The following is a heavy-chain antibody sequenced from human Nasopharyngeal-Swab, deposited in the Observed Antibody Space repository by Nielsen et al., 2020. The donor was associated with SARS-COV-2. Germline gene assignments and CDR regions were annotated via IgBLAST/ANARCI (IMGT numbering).Heavy chain of an antibody. Sequence: VGQAPGKGLEWVSGISSTGDYIHYAASVEGRFTISRDNAKTSLYLQMNSLRAEDSAVYYCVRDTPAMFAYWGQGTLVTVSS. CDR2: ISSTGDYI. J-gene: IGHJ4*02. CDR3: VRDTPAMFAY. V-gene: IGHV3-21*01.